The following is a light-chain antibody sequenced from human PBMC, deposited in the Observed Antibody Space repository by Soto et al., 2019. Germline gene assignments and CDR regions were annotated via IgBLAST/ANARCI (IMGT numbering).Light chain of an antibody. CDR1: QGISNY. CDR3: QKYNSVLL. CDR2: AAS. Sequence: DIQMTQSPSSLSASVGDRVTITCRASQGISNYIAWYQQKPGKAPKLLISAASTLQSVIPSRFSGSGSGTDFTPTISSMKPQDVATYSCQKYNSVLLFGPGTKLDIK. V-gene: IGKV1-27*01. J-gene: IGKJ3*01.